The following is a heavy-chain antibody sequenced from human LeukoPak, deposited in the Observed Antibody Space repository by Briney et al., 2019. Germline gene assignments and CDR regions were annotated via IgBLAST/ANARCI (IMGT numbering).Heavy chain of an antibody. CDR2: ISYDGSNK. D-gene: IGHD2-2*01. V-gene: IGHV3-30-3*01. CDR1: GFTFSSYA. J-gene: IGHJ5*02. Sequence: GGSLRLSCAASGFTFSSYAMHWVRQAPGKGLGWVAVISYDGSNKYYADSVKGRFTISRDNSKNTLYLQMNSLRAEDTAVYYCARGGRYCSSTSCYSWFDPWGQGTLVTVSS. CDR3: ARGGRYCSSTSCYSWFDP.